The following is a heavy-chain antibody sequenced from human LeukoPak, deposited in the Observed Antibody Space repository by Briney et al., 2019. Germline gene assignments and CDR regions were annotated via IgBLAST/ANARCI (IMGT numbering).Heavy chain of an antibody. V-gene: IGHV4-61*01. D-gene: IGHD3-3*01. CDR1: GGSVSDNNFF. CDR3: ARGVLRFYGMDV. CDR2: IYNSGST. J-gene: IGHJ6*02. Sequence: SETLSLTCTVSGGSVSDNNFFWNWIRQPPGKGLEWIGYIYNSGSTNYNPALNSRVTISVDTSNNQFSLKLSSVIAADTAVYYCARGVLRFYGMDVWGQGTTVTVSS.